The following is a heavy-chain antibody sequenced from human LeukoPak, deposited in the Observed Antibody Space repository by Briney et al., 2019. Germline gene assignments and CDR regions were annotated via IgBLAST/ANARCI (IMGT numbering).Heavy chain of an antibody. CDR3: ASAKGVLSYFDY. D-gene: IGHD3-16*01. J-gene: IGHJ4*02. CDR2: IYYSGST. CDR1: GVSINSCY. Sequence: SETLSLTCTVSGVSINSCYWSWIRQSPGKGLEWIGYIYYSGSTYYNPSLKSRVVISVDTSKNQFSLKLSSVTAADTAVYYCASAKGVLSYFDYWGQGVLVTVSS. V-gene: IGHV4-59*01.